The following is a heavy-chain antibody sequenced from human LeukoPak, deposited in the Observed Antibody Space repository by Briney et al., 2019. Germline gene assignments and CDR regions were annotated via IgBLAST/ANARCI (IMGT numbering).Heavy chain of an antibody. CDR1: GYTFTGYY. D-gene: IGHD3-10*01. J-gene: IGHJ4*02. Sequence: SCKASGYTFTGYYMHWVRQAPGKGLEWVSIISSGGVSEYYADSVKGRFTISRDNSKNTLYLQLNSLRPEDTAVYYCARDSTYYYDSGSSGPHYFDNWGQGTLVTVSS. CDR3: ARDSTYYYDSGSSGPHYFDN. CDR2: ISSGGVSE. V-gene: IGHV3-30*01.